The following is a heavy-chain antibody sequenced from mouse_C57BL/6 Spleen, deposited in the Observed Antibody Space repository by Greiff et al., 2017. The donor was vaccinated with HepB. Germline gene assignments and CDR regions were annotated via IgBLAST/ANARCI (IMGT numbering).Heavy chain of an antibody. CDR2: ISSGSSTI. V-gene: IGHV5-17*01. Sequence: EVQRVESGGGLVKPGGSLKLSCAASGFTFSDYGMHWVRQAPEKGLEWVAYISSGSSTIYYADTVKGRFTISRDNAKNTLYLQMTSLRSEDTAMYYCARRGDYGSSPYYFDYGGQGTTLTVSS. J-gene: IGHJ2*01. D-gene: IGHD1-1*01. CDR3: ARRGDYGSSPYYFDY. CDR1: GFTFSDYG.